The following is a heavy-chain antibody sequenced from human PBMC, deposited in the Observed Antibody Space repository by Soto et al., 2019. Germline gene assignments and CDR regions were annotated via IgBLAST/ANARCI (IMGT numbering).Heavy chain of an antibody. J-gene: IGHJ4*02. D-gene: IGHD6-19*01. Sequence: PGGSLRLSYAASGFTFSSFWMSWVRQAPGKGLEWVANIKQDGSEKYCVDSLKGRFTISRDNAEDSLYLQMSGLRAEDTAVYYYARHSSAWYGYFDYWGQGTLVTVSS. V-gene: IGHV3-7*01. CDR3: ARHSSAWYGYFDY. CDR2: IKQDGSEK. CDR1: GFTFSSFW.